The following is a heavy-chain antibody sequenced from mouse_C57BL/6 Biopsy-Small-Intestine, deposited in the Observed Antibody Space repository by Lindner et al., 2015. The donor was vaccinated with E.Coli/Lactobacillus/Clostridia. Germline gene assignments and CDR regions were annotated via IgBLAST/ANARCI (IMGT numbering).Heavy chain of an antibody. V-gene: IGHV1-31*01. D-gene: IGHD3-2*02. J-gene: IGHJ3*01. CDR3: ASSVDSSGYVAY. CDR1: GSSLTAYY. Sequence: VQLQESGPELVKPGASVKISCKASGSSLTAYYMHWVKQSHGNILDWIGYIYPYNGLSSYNQKFKGKATLTVDKSSTTAYMELRSLTSEYSAVYYCASSVDSSGYVAYWGQGTLVTVSA. CDR2: IYPYNGLS.